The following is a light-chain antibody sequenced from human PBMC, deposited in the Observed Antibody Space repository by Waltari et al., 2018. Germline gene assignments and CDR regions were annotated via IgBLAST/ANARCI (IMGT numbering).Light chain of an antibody. CDR3: QQYYSPPLT. V-gene: IGKV4-1*01. J-gene: IGKJ4*01. CDR2: WAS. CDR1: PTILSSSNNKNA. Sequence: DIVMTQSPDSLAVSLGERATINCKASPTILSSSNNKNALAWYQQKPGHPPKLLIYWASTRTSGVPDRFSGRGSETDFTLTISRLQADDVAVYYCQQYYSPPLTFGGGTKVEIK.